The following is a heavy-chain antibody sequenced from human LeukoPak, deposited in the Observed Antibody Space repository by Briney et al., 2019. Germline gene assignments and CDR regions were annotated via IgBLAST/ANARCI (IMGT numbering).Heavy chain of an antibody. CDR1: GGTFSSYA. D-gene: IGHD7-27*01. CDR3: AVTWPLGYYYFDY. Sequence: SVKVSCKVSGGTFSSYAISWVRQAPGQGLEWMGRIIPIFGTANYAQKFQGRVTITTDESTSTAYMELSSLRSEDTAVYYCAVTWPLGYYYFDYWGQGTLVTVSS. V-gene: IGHV1-69*05. J-gene: IGHJ4*02. CDR2: IIPIFGTA.